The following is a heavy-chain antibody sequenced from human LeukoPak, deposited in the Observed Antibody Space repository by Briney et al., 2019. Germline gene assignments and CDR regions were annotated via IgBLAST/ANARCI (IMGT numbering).Heavy chain of an antibody. CDR3: ARTCTSTSCRSPHFDY. Sequence: GSLRLSCVASGFTVSEYSMSWIRQPPGKGLEWIGEIYHSGSTNYNPSLKGRVTISVDTSKRQFSLKLTSVTAADTAVYYCARTCTSTSCRSPHFDYWGQGTLVTVSS. CDR2: IYHSGST. J-gene: IGHJ4*02. V-gene: IGHV4-34*01. D-gene: IGHD2-2*01. CDR1: GFTVSEYS.